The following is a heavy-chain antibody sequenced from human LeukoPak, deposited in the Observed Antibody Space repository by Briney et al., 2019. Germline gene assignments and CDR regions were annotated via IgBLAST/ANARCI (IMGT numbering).Heavy chain of an antibody. CDR2: IYYSGST. V-gene: IGHV4-59*01. Sequence: SETLSLTCTVSGGSISSYYWSWIRQPPGKGLEWIGYIYYSGSTNCNPSLKSRVTISVDTSKNQFSLKLSSVTAADTAVYYCARLSSGHSGDAFDIWGQGTMVTVSS. D-gene: IGHD3-22*01. CDR3: ARLSSGHSGDAFDI. J-gene: IGHJ3*02. CDR1: GGSISSYY.